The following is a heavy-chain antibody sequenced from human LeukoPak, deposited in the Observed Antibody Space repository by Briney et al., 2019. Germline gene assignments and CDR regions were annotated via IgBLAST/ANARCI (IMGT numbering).Heavy chain of an antibody. J-gene: IGHJ4*02. CDR3: ARAPLSGFDY. CDR2: IGISAGST. D-gene: IGHD3-9*01. Sequence: GGSLRLSCAASGFTFSSYCMSWVRQAPGKGLEWVSGIGISAGSTYYADSVKGRFTISRDNSKNTLYLQMNSLRAEDTAVYYCARAPLSGFDYWGKGTLVTVSS. V-gene: IGHV3-23*01. CDR1: GFTFSSYC.